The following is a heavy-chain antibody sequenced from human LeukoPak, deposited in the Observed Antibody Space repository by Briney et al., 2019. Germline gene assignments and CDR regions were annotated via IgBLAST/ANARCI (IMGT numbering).Heavy chain of an antibody. CDR1: GFTFNDYA. D-gene: IGHD3-22*01. V-gene: IGHV3-43*02. CDR3: ARAIGLHFYDSSGYKSWYYFAS. Sequence: GGSLRLSCAASGFTFNDYAMHWVRQAPGKGLESVSLISGDGGSTNYADSVKGRFTISRDNSKNSLYLQINSPRTDDTALYYCARAIGLHFYDSSGYKSWYYFASWGLGTLVTVSS. J-gene: IGHJ4*02. CDR2: ISGDGGST.